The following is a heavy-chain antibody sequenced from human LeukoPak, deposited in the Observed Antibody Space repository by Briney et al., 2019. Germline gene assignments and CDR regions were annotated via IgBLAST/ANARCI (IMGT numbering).Heavy chain of an antibody. J-gene: IGHJ3*02. D-gene: IGHD3-3*01. CDR2: INHSGTT. V-gene: IGHV4-34*01. CDR1: GGSFSTYY. CDR3: ARGLENDFWSGNYSDGFDI. Sequence: SETLSLTCAAYGGSFSTYYGTWIRQSPEKGLEWIGEINHSGTTNYNPSLKSRVSISRDTSKNQFSLTLSSVTAADTAVYYCARGLENDFWSGNYSDGFDIWGQGTMVIVSS.